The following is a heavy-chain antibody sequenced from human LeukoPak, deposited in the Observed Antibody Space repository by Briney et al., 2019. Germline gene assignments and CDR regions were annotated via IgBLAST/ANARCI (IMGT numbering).Heavy chain of an antibody. CDR2: INPNSGGT. CDR1: GYTFTGYY. D-gene: IGHD3-22*01. CDR3: ARVLGTYYYDSSGYYHDAFDI. Sequence: ASVKVSCKASGYTFTGYYMHWVRQAPGQGLEWMGWINPNSGGTNYAQKLQGRVTMTTDTSTSTAYMELRSLRSDDTAVYYCARVLGTYYYDSSGYYHDAFDIWGQGTMVTVSS. V-gene: IGHV1-2*02. J-gene: IGHJ3*02.